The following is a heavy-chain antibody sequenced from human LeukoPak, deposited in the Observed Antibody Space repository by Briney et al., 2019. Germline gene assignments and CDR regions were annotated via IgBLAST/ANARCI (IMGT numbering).Heavy chain of an antibody. Sequence: PGGSLRLSCAASGFTFDDYAMHWVRQAPGKGLEWVSGISWNSGSIGYADSVKGRFTISRDNAKNSLYLQMSSLRAEDTALYYCAKGSDIVVVTAFRSYFDYWGQGTLVTVSS. V-gene: IGHV3-9*01. D-gene: IGHD2-21*02. J-gene: IGHJ4*02. CDR1: GFTFDDYA. CDR2: ISWNSGSI. CDR3: AKGSDIVVVTAFRSYFDY.